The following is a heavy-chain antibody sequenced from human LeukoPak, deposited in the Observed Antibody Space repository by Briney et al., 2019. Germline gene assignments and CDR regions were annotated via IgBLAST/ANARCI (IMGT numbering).Heavy chain of an antibody. CDR1: GLTFSSYS. Sequence: KPGGSLRLSCAASGLTFSSYSMNWVRQAPGKGLEWGSSISSSSSYIYYADSVKGRFTISRDNAKNSLYLQMNSLRAEDTAVYYCARPNQYYYDSSGYFCWGQGTLVTVSS. CDR3: ARPNQYYYDSSGYFC. V-gene: IGHV3-21*01. J-gene: IGHJ4*02. D-gene: IGHD3-22*01. CDR2: ISSSSSYI.